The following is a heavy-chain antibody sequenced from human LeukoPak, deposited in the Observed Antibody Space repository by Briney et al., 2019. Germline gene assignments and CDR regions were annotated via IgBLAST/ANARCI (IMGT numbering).Heavy chain of an antibody. J-gene: IGHJ6*03. CDR1: GYTFTGYY. Sequence: GASVEVSCKASGYTFTGYYMHWVRQAPGQGLEWMGWINPNSGGTNYAQKFQGRVTMTRDTSISTAYMELSRLRSDDTAVYYCARVLNDYYYYMDVWGKGTTVTVSS. CDR3: ARVLNDYYYYMDV. CDR2: INPNSGGT. V-gene: IGHV1-2*02.